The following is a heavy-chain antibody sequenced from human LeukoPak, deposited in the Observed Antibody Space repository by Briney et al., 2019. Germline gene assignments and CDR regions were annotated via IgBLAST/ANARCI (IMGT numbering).Heavy chain of an antibody. CDR1: VFPFSSYG. V-gene: IGHV3-30*02. Sequence: PGGSLRLSCAASVFPFSSYGMHCVRQAPGKGLEWVAFIRYDGSNKYYADSVKGRFTISRDNSRNTLYLQMNSLRAEDTAVYYCAKNSGDYTYYYYYFMDVWGKGTTVTISS. CDR3: AKNSGDYTYYYYYFMDV. J-gene: IGHJ6*03. D-gene: IGHD4-17*01. CDR2: IRYDGSNK.